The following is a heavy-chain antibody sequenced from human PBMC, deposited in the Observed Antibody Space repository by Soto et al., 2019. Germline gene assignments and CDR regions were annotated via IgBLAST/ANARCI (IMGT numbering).Heavy chain of an antibody. CDR1: GGSVSSGNYY. V-gene: IGHV4-61*01. J-gene: IGHJ5*02. CDR3: AREAA. Sequence: ETLSLTCTVSGGSVSSGNYYWTWIRQPPGKGLEWIGYIYSSGSTNYNPSLKNRVTISVDTSKNQFSLKLSSVTAADTAVYYCAREAAWGQGTLVTVSS. CDR2: IYSSGST.